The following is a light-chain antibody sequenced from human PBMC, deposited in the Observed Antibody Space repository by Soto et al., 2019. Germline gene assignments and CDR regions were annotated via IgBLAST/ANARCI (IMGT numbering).Light chain of an antibody. CDR1: QSISSW. CDR3: QHYNGYSL. CDR2: KAS. J-gene: IGKJ1*01. V-gene: IGKV1-5*03. Sequence: DIQMTQSPSTLSASVGDRVTITCRAGQSISSWLAWYQQKPGKAPKLLIYKASSLQSGVPSRFNGSGSGTEFTLTISSLQPDDFATYYCQHYNGYSLFGQGTKVDIK.